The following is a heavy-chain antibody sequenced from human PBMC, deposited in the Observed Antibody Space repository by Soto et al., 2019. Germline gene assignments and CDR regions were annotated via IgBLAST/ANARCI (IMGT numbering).Heavy chain of an antibody. D-gene: IGHD3-10*01. CDR3: ARRSYGSGVDL. V-gene: IGHV4-39*01. CDR1: GCSISSSGHY. J-gene: IGHJ5*02. Sequence: QLQLQESGPVLVKPSEALSLTCTVSGCSISSSGHYWGWIRQTPGKGLEWIGNIFYSGGTHYNASFRSRVSISVDSSKNQLSLKVTSVTAADPAVYYCARRSYGSGVDLWGRGTLVTVSS. CDR2: IFYSGGT.